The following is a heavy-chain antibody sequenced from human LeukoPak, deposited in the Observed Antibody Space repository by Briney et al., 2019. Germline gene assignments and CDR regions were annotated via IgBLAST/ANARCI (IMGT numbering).Heavy chain of an antibody. J-gene: IGHJ3*02. V-gene: IGHV4-59*08. CDR3: ARRTTRWVTGYYKDAFDI. CDR2: IYYSGST. Sequence: PSETLSLTCTVSGGSISSYYWSWIRQPPGKGLEWIGYIYYSGSTNYNPSLKSRVTISVDTSKNQFSLKLSSVPAADTAVYYCARRTTRWVTGYYKDAFDIWGQGTMVTVSS. CDR1: GGSISSYY. D-gene: IGHD3-9*01.